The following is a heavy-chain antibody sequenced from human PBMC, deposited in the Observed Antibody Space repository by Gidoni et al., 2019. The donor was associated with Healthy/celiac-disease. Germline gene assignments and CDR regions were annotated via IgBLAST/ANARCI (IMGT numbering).Heavy chain of an antibody. D-gene: IGHD3-22*01. Sequence: EVQLVESGGGLVKPGGSLRLSCAASGFTFSSYSMNWVRQAPGKGLEWFSSISSSSSYISYADSVKGRFTISRDNAKNSLYLQMNSLRAEDTAVYYCARDDSSGYWGWFDPWGQGTLVTVSS. CDR3: ARDDSSGYWGWFDP. CDR2: ISSSSSYI. CDR1: GFTFSSYS. V-gene: IGHV3-21*01. J-gene: IGHJ5*02.